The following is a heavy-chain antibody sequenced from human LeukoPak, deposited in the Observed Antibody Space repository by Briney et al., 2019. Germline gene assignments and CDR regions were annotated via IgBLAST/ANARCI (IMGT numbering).Heavy chain of an antibody. D-gene: IGHD3-10*01. J-gene: IGHJ6*02. V-gene: IGHV1-69*04. CDR2: IIPILGIA. Sequence: SVKVSCKASGGTFSSYAISWVRQAPGQGLEWMGRIIPILGIANYAQKFQGRVTITADKSTSTAYMELSSLRSEDTAVYYCARGSGSIYYYYGMDVWGQGTTVTVSS. CDR3: ARGSGSIYYYYGMDV. CDR1: GGTFSSYA.